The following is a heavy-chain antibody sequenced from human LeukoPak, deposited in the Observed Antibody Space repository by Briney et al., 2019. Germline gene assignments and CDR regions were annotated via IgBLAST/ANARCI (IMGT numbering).Heavy chain of an antibody. CDR3: ARDKDYFDSGGAFDI. Sequence: PSETLSLTCTVSGGSISSYYWSWVRQPPGKGLEWIGYIYYSGSTNYNPSLKSRVTMSVDTSKNQFSQKLSSVTAADTVVYYCARDKDYFDSGGAFDIWGQGTMVTVSS. D-gene: IGHD3-22*01. J-gene: IGHJ3*02. CDR1: GGSISSYY. CDR2: IYYSGST. V-gene: IGHV4-59*01.